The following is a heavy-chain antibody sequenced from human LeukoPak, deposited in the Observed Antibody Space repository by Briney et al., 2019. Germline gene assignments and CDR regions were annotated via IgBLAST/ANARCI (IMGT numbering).Heavy chain of an antibody. J-gene: IGHJ5*02. CDR3: ARSPDYSNYQGDWFDP. CDR1: SGSIRSYY. CDR2: IYYSGST. D-gene: IGHD4-11*01. Sequence: PSETLSLTCTVSSGSIRSYYWSWIWQPPGKGLEWIGYIYYSGSTHYNPSLKSRVTMSVDTSKKEFSLKLTSVTAADTAVYYCARSPDYSNYQGDWFDPWGQGTLVTVSS. V-gene: IGHV4-59*01.